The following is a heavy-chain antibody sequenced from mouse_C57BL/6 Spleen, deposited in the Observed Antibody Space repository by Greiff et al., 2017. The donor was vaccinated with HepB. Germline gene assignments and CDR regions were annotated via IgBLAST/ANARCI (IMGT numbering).Heavy chain of an antibody. J-gene: IGHJ4*01. CDR2: INPNYGTT. CDR1: GYSFTDYN. CDR3: ARSDYYGSSPYAMDY. D-gene: IGHD1-1*01. V-gene: IGHV1-39*01. Sequence: EVKLQQSGPELVKPGASVKISCKASGYSFTDYNMNWVKQSNGKSLEWIGVINPNYGTTSYNQKFKGKATLTVDQSSSTAYMQLNSLTSEDSAVYYCARSDYYGSSPYAMDYWGQGTSVTVSS.